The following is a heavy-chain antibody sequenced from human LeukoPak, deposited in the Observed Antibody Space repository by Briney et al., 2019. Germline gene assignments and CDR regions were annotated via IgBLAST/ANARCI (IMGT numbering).Heavy chain of an antibody. J-gene: IGHJ4*02. Sequence: PGGSLRLSCAASGFTFSSYAMSWVRQAPGKGLEWVSAISGSGGSTYYADSVKGRFTISRDNSKNTLYLQVNSLRAEDTAVYYCAKGKPRIAASRFQYFDYWGQGTLVTVSS. CDR1: GFTFSSYA. CDR2: ISGSGGST. D-gene: IGHD6-13*01. CDR3: AKGKPRIAASRFQYFDY. V-gene: IGHV3-23*01.